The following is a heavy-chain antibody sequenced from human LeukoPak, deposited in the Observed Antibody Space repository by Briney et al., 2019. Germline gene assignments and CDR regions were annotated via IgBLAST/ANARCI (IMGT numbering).Heavy chain of an antibody. CDR1: GGSIRSSQ. CDR2: IYNSGGT. Sequence: SETLSLTCTVSGGSIRSSQWSWIRQPAGKGLEWIAIIYNSGGTNYNPSLKSRVTISRDTSKNQFSLTLASVTAADTAVYYCASDLTVPPYNWFDPWGQGTLVTVSS. J-gene: IGHJ5*02. CDR3: ASDLTVPPYNWFDP. D-gene: IGHD7-27*01. V-gene: IGHV4-4*07.